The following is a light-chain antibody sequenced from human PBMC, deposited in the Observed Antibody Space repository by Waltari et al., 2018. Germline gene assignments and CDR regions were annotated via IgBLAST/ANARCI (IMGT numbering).Light chain of an antibody. Sequence: ETLLTQSPGTLSLSPGAGATLSCRASQSVGRSLAWYQQKPGQPPRLLIFGTSNRATGIPDRFSGGGSGTDFSLTITRLEPEDVAVYYCQHYVSLPVTFGQGTKVEIK. V-gene: IGKV3-20*01. CDR3: QHYVSLPVT. CDR2: GTS. CDR1: QSVGRS. J-gene: IGKJ1*01.